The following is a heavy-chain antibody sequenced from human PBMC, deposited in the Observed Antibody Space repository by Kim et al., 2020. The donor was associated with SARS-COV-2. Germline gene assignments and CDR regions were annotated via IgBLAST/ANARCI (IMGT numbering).Heavy chain of an antibody. D-gene: IGHD6-13*01. V-gene: IGHV4-39*01. CDR2: IYYSGST. CDR1: GGSISSSSYY. Sequence: SETLSLTCTVSGGSISSSSYYWGWIRQPPGKGLEWIGSIYYSGSTYYNPSLKSRVTIFVDTSKNQFSLKLSSVTAADTAVYYCARLNPKQQLFDYWGQGTLVTVSS. J-gene: IGHJ4*02. CDR3: ARLNPKQQLFDY.